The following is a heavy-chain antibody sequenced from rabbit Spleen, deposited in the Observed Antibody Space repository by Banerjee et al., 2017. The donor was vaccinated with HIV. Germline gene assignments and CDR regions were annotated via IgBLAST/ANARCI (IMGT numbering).Heavy chain of an antibody. V-gene: IGHV1S40*01. CDR1: GFSFSSSDY. Sequence: QSLEESGGGLVQPEGSLALTCKASGFSFSSSDYICWVRQAPGKGLEWIACIDAGSSDFTYHANWAKGRFTISKTSSTTVTLQATSLTVADTATYFCARDTGSSFSSYGMDLWGQGTLVTVS. CDR2: IDAGSSDFT. J-gene: IGHJ6*01. CDR3: ARDTGSSFSSYGMDL. D-gene: IGHD8-1*01.